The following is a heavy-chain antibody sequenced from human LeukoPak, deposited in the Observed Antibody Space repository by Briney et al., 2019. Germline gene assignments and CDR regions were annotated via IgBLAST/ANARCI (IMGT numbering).Heavy chain of an antibody. CDR1: GFTFSSYS. J-gene: IGHJ4*02. CDR2: ISSSSSYI. CDR3: AKDYTYYYDSSGSAFDI. D-gene: IGHD3-22*01. V-gene: IGHV3-21*04. Sequence: GGTLRLSCAASGFTFSSYSMNWVRQAPGKGLEWVSSISSSSSYIYYADSVKGRFTISRDNSKNTLYLQMNSLRAEDTAVYYCAKDYTYYYDSSGSAFDIWGQGTLVTVSS.